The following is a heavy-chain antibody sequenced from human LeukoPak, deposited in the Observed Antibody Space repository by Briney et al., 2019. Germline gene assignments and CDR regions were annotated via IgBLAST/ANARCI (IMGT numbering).Heavy chain of an antibody. J-gene: IGHJ6*02. V-gene: IGHV5-51*01. CDR1: GYSFTNYW. CDR3: ARGSDDYYYGMDV. Sequence: GESLKISCKGSGYSFTNYWIGWVRQMPGKGLEWMGIIYPGDSDTRYSPSFQGQVTISADKSISTAYLQWSSLKASDTAMYYCARGSDDYYYGMDVWGQGTTVTVSS. CDR2: IYPGDSDT. D-gene: IGHD5-24*01.